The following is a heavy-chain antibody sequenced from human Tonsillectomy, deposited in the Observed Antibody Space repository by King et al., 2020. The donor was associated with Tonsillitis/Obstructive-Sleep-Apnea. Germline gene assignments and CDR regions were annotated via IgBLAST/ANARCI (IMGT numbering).Heavy chain of an antibody. CDR3: ARTGRRVVVVPAAIDL. J-gene: IGHJ6*04. CDR2: IYYSGST. D-gene: IGHD2-2*01. V-gene: IGHV4-31*03. Sequence: QLQESGPGLVKPSQTLSLTCTVSGGSISSGGYYWSWIRQHPGKGLEWIGYIYYSGSTYYNPSLKSRVTISVDTSKNQFSLKLSSVTAADTAVYYCARTGRRVVVVPAAIDLWGKGTTVTVSS. CDR1: GGSISSGGYY.